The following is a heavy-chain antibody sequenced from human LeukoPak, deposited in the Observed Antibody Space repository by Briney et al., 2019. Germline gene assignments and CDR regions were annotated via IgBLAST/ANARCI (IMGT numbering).Heavy chain of an antibody. Sequence: GGSLRLSCAASRFTFSNYGMHWVRQAPGKGLEWVAVISYDGNNKYYADSVKGRFTISRDNSRNTLYLEMSSLRADDTAVYYCAKGLLAGSGSYCDHWGQGILVTVSS. J-gene: IGHJ4*02. CDR3: AKGLLAGSGSYCDH. CDR2: ISYDGNNK. V-gene: IGHV3-30*18. D-gene: IGHD3-10*01. CDR1: RFTFSNYG.